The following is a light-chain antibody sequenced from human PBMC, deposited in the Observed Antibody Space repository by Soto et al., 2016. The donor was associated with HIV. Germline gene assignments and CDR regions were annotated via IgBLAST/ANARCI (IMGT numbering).Light chain of an antibody. Sequence: DFQLTQSPPSVSASVGDRVTISCRASQGISDWLAWYQQKPGKAPKLLIYSTSSLENGAPSRFSGSGSGTEFTLTISSLQPEDFATYYCQQAHSFPSVTFGQGTRLEIK. CDR2: STS. V-gene: IGKV1-12*02. J-gene: IGKJ5*01. CDR1: QGISDW. CDR3: QQAHSFPSVT.